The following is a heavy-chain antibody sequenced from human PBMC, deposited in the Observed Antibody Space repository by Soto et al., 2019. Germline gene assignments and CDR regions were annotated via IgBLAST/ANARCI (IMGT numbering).Heavy chain of an antibody. V-gene: IGHV4-34*01. CDR1: GGPFSGYY. CDR2: INHSGST. J-gene: IGHJ4*02. CDR3: ARGIYGVPFDY. Sequence: QVQLQQWGAGLLKPSETLSLTCAVYGGPFSGYYWSWIRQPPGKGLEWIGEINHSGSTNYNPSLKSRVTISVDTSKNQFSLKLSSVTAADTAVYYCARGIYGVPFDYWGQGTLVTVSS. D-gene: IGHD4-17*01.